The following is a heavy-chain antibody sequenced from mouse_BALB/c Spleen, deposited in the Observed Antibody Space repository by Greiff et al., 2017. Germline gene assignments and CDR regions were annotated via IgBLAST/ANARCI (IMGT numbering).Heavy chain of an antibody. CDR2: ISSGGSYT. J-gene: IGHJ4*01. CDR1: GFTFSSYA. V-gene: IGHV5-9-4*01. Sequence: DVQLVESGGGLVKPGGSLKLSCAASGFTFSSYAMSWVRQSPEKRLEWVAEISSGGSYTYYPDTVTGRFTISRDNAKNTLYLEMSSLRSEDTAMYYCARVSTGGGAMDYWGQGTSVTVSS. D-gene: IGHD1-1*01. CDR3: ARVSTGGGAMDY.